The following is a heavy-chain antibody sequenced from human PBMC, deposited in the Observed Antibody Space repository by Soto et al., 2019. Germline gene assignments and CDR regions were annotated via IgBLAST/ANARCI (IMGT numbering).Heavy chain of an antibody. Sequence: SETLSLTCTVSGGSISSYYWSWIRQPPGKGLEWIGYIYYSGSTDYDPSLKSRVTISVDTSKNQFSLKLSSVTAADTAVYYCGKGGYCNGNPHGCIMVVRGPGTTVAVCS. CDR1: GGSISSYY. CDR3: GKGGYCNGNPHGCIMVV. J-gene: IGHJ6*02. D-gene: IGHD5-18*01. CDR2: IYYSGST. V-gene: IGHV4-59*01.